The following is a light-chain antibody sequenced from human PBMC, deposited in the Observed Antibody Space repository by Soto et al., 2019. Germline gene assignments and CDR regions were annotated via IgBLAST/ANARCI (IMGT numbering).Light chain of an antibody. CDR2: GGS. CDR3: QQYNNWWT. CDR1: QSVDSN. J-gene: IGKJ1*01. Sequence: EILMTQSPATLSVSPGERATLSCRASQSVDSNLAWYQQKPGQAPRLLIYGGSTRATGISARFSGSGSGTEFTLTISSLQSEDFGVYYCQQYNNWWTFGQGTKVDIK. V-gene: IGKV3-15*01.